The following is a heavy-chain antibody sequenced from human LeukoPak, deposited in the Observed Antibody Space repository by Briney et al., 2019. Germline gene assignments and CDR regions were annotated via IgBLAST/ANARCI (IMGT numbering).Heavy chain of an antibody. CDR2: INPSGGST. CDR1: GYTFTSYY. CDR3: AREWGMPGWFDP. D-gene: IGHD3-16*01. V-gene: IGHV1-46*01. J-gene: IGHJ5*02. Sequence: ASVKVSCKASGYTFTSYYMHWVRQAPGQGLEWMGIINPSGGSTSYAQKFQGRVTMTRDTSTSTVYMELSSLRSEDTALYHCAREWGMPGWFDPWGQGTLVTVSS.